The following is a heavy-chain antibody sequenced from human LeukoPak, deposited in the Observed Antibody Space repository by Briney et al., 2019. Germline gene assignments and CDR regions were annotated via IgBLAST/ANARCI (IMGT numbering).Heavy chain of an antibody. Sequence: SGPTLVNPTQTLTLTCTFSGFSLSTSGVGVGWIRQPPGKALDWFALIYWHDDKRYSPSLKSRLTITKDTSKNQVVLTMTNMDPVDTATYYCAHSAYYDFWSGYYKGAFDIWGQGTMVTVSS. CDR1: GFSLSTSGVG. CDR3: AHSAYYDFWSGYYKGAFDI. V-gene: IGHV2-5*01. CDR2: IYWHDDK. D-gene: IGHD3-3*01. J-gene: IGHJ3*02.